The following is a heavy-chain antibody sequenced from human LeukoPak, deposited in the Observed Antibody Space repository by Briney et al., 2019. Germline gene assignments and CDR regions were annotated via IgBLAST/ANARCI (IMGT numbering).Heavy chain of an antibody. D-gene: IGHD2-8*01. Sequence: SETLSLTCTVSGYSISSAYSWGWIRQPPGKGLEWIASISHSATTYYNPSLRSRVTISLDTSKNQFSLKLSSVTAADTAVYYCAKIGEWEVDAFDIWGQGTMVTVS. CDR1: GYSISSAYS. V-gene: IGHV4-38-2*02. J-gene: IGHJ3*02. CDR2: ISHSATT. CDR3: AKIGEWEVDAFDI.